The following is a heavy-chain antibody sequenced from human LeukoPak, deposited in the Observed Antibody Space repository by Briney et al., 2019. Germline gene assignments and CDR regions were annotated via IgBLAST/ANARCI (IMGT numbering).Heavy chain of an antibody. CDR2: IFHSGST. CDR1: GDSVSSSNW. D-gene: IGHD3-3*01. Sequence: PSETLSLTCAVSGDSVSSSNWWTWVRQPPGEGLEWIGEIFHSGSTNYNPSLKSRVTISIDKSKNQFSLKLSSVTAADTAVYYCARHTDFWSGKGIFDYWGQGTLVTVSS. CDR3: ARHTDFWSGKGIFDY. J-gene: IGHJ4*02. V-gene: IGHV4-4*02.